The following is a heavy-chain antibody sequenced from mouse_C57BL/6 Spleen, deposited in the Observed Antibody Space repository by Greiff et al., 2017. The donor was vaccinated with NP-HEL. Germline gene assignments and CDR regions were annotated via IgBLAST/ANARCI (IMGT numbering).Heavy chain of an antibody. CDR3: ARSRSSSYKFAY. Sequence: QVQLQQPGAELVKPGASVKMSCKASGYTFTSYWITWVKQRPGQGLEWIGDIYPGSGSTNYNEKFKSKATLTVDTSSSTAYMQLSSLTSEDSAVYYCARSRSSSYKFAYWGQGTLVTVSA. CDR2: IYPGSGST. J-gene: IGHJ3*01. CDR1: GYTFTSYW. D-gene: IGHD1-1*01. V-gene: IGHV1-55*01.